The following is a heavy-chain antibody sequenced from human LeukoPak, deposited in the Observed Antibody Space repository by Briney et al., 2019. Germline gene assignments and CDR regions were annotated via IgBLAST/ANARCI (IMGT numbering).Heavy chain of an antibody. CDR2: ISTMSNYI. Sequence: GGSLRLSCAASGFDFSTYAINWVRQAPGKGLEWVSSISTMSNYIFYGDSVKGRFTISRDNAKDSVYLQMNSLRPEDTAVYYCSRDRLGGLDLWGQGTLVTVSS. D-gene: IGHD5-12*01. CDR3: SRDRLGGLDL. CDR1: GFDFSTYA. V-gene: IGHV3-21*01. J-gene: IGHJ5*02.